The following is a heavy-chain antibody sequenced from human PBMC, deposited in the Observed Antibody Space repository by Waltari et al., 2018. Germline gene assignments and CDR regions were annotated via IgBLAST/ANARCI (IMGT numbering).Heavy chain of an antibody. CDR2: SSGSGGNT. D-gene: IGHD6-19*01. Sequence: EVQLLESGGGLVQPGGSLRLSCAASEFTFSSYAMNWVRQAPGKGLEWVSTSSGSGGNTYYADSGKGRFTISRDNSKNTLYLQMNSLRAEDTAVYYCAKDPAGTYYFEYWGQGTLVTVSS. CDR3: AKDPAGTYYFEY. J-gene: IGHJ4*02. CDR1: EFTFSSYA. V-gene: IGHV3-23*01.